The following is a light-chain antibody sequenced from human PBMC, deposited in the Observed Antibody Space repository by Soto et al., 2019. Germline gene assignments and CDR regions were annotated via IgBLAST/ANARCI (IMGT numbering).Light chain of an antibody. CDR2: DAS. CDR3: QKRSNWPIN. Sequence: EIVLTHSPSARSLSPVERATLSFMASQSVSSYLAWYQQKPGQAPRLLIYDASNRATGIPARFSGSGSGTAFTLTISSLEPEDFAVYYCQKRSNWPINFGQGTRLEIK. V-gene: IGKV3-11*01. CDR1: QSVSSY. J-gene: IGKJ5*01.